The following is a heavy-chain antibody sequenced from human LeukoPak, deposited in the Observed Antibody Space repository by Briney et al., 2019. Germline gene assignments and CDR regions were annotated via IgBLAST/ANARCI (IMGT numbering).Heavy chain of an antibody. CDR3: ARDRCTSCFYDAFDI. Sequence: ASVKVSCKASGYTFTSYDINWVRQATGQGLEWMGWMNPNSGNTGYAQKFQGRVTITRNTSISTAYMELSSLRSEDTAVYYCARDRCTSCFYDAFDIWGQGTMVTVSS. CDR2: MNPNSGNT. J-gene: IGHJ3*02. V-gene: IGHV1-8*03. CDR1: GYTFTSYD. D-gene: IGHD2-2*01.